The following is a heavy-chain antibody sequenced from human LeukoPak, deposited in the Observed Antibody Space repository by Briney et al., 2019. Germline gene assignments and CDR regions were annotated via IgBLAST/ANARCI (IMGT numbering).Heavy chain of an antibody. CDR2: ISGSGGST. V-gene: IGHV3-23*01. CDR3: ATDRYQEYYGSRAPTYFDY. CDR1: GFTFSSYA. Sequence: GGSLRLSCAASGFTFSSYAMSWVRQAPGKGLEWVSAISGSGGSTYYAGSFKGRFTISRDNSKNTPYLQMNSMRAADAAGNYCATDRYQEYYGSRAPTYFDYWGQGTLVTVSS. J-gene: IGHJ4*02. D-gene: IGHD3-10*01.